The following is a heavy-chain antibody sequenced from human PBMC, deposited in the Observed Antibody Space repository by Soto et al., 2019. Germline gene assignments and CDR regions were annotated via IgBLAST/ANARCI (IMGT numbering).Heavy chain of an antibody. CDR3: AKDRSSSLDAMDV. J-gene: IGHJ6*02. D-gene: IGHD6-13*01. CDR2: IWYDGSNK. CDR1: GFKFSIYG. V-gene: IGHV3-33*06. Sequence: PGGSLRLSCAASGFKFSIYGMHWVRQAPGKGLEWVAVIWYDGSNKYYADAVKGRFTISRDNSKNTLYLQVNSLRAEDTALYYCAKDRSSSLDAMDVWGQGTTVTVSS.